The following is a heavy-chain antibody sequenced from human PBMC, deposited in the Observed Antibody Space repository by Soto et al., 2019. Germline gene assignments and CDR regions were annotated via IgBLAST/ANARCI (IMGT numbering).Heavy chain of an antibody. J-gene: IGHJ6*02. CDR1: GFTFSDSY. CDR3: ARVSWREKYGMDV. Sequence: PGGSLRLSCAASGFTFSDSYMSWIRQAPGKGLEWISYITFSGNTVYYADSLKGRFTISRDNAKNSLYLQMNRLRAEDTAVYYCARVSWREKYGMDVWGHGTTVTVPS. CDR2: ITFSGNTV. V-gene: IGHV3-11*01.